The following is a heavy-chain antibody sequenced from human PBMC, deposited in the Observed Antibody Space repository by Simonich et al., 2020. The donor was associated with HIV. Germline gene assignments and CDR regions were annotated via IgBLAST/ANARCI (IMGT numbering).Heavy chain of an antibody. CDR1: GGSFSGYY. V-gene: IGHV4-34*01. J-gene: IGHJ4*02. D-gene: IGHD3-3*02. CDR2: INHSGTT. CDR3: ARVIFVTSAGFDY. Sequence: QVRLQQWGAGLLKPSKTLSLTCAVYGGSFSGYYWSWIRQPPGKGLEWIGEINHSGTTTSNPSLKSRVTISRDTSKNQFSLKLSSVTAADTAIYYCARVIFVTSAGFDYWGQGTLVTVSS.